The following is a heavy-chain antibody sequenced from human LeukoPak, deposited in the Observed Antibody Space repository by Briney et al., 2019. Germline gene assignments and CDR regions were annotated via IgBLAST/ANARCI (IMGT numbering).Heavy chain of an antibody. Sequence: SETLSLTCTVSGGSVSSGSYYWSWIRQPPGKGLEWIGYIYYSGSTNYNPSLKSRVTISVDTSKNQFSLKLSSVTAADTAVYYCARRIEKTAMVDYWGQGTLVTVSS. J-gene: IGHJ4*02. D-gene: IGHD5-18*01. CDR1: GGSVSSGSYY. V-gene: IGHV4-61*01. CDR2: IYYSGST. CDR3: ARRIEKTAMVDY.